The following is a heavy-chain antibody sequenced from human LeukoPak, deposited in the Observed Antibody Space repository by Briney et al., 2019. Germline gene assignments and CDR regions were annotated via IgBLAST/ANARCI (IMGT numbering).Heavy chain of an antibody. D-gene: IGHD5-24*01. CDR1: GFTFSSYE. CDR3: ARDGVRDGLYFDY. Sequence: AGGSLRLSCAASGFTFSSYEMNWVRQAPGKGLEWVAAINQDGSEKYYVDPVKGRFTISRDNAKNSLYLQMNSLRAEDTAVYYCARDGVRDGLYFDYWGQGTLVTVSS. J-gene: IGHJ4*02. CDR2: INQDGSEK. V-gene: IGHV3-7*01.